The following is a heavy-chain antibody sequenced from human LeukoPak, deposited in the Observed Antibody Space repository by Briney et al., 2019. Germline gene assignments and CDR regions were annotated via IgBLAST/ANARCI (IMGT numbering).Heavy chain of an antibody. CDR3: ASIALVDYYGSGSYLYYFDY. D-gene: IGHD3-10*01. CDR1: GGSISSYY. CDR2: TYYSGST. Sequence: SETLSLTCTVSGGSISSYYWSWIRQPPGKGLEWIGYTYYSGSTNYNPSLKSRVTISVDTSKNQFSLKLSSVTAADTAVYYCASIALVDYYGSGSYLYYFDYWGQGTLVTVSS. V-gene: IGHV4-59*01. J-gene: IGHJ4*02.